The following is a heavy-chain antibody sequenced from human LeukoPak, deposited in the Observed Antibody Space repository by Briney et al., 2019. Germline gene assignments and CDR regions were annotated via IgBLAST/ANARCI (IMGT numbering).Heavy chain of an antibody. D-gene: IGHD5-12*01. V-gene: IGHV1-18*01. Sequence: ASVKVSCKASGYTFTSYGISWVRQAPGQGLEWMGWISAYNGNTNYAQKLQGRVAMTTEKSTNTVYMDLRSLTSDDTAVYYCAVKKGGYDAFDIWGQGTMVTVSS. CDR3: AVKKGGYDAFDI. CDR1: GYTFTSYG. CDR2: ISAYNGNT. J-gene: IGHJ3*02.